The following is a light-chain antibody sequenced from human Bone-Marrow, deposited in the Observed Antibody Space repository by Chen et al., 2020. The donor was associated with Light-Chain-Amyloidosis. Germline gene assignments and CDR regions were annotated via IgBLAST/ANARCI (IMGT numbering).Light chain of an antibody. CDR2: RDN. CDR1: DLPTKY. CDR3: QSADSSGTYEVI. V-gene: IGLV3-25*03. J-gene: IGLJ2*01. Sequence: SYELTQPPLVSLSPGHTARITCSGDDLPTKYTYWYQQKPGQAPVLVIHRDNERPSGISERFSGSSSGTTATLTISGVQAEDEADYHCQSADSSGTYEVIFGGGTKLTVL.